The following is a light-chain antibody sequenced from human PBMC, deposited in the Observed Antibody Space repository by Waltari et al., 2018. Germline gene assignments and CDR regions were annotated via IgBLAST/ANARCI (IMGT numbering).Light chain of an antibody. J-gene: IGLJ3*02. CDR2: RNN. V-gene: IGLV10-54*04. Sequence: QAGLTQPPSVSKGLRQTATLTYTGNNNNVGYEGATWLQQHQGHPPKLLFYRNNNRPSGISERFSASRSGSTASLTITGLQTEDEADYYCSAWDSSLSAWVFGGGTKLTVL. CDR1: NNNVGYEG. CDR3: SAWDSSLSAWV.